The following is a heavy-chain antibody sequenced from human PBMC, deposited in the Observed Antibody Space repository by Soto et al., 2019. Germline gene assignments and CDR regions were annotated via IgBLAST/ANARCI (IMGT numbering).Heavy chain of an antibody. CDR3: AREGGGEYYYYYGMDV. V-gene: IGHV3-30-3*01. CDR1: GFTFSSYA. J-gene: IGHJ6*02. Sequence: GGSLRLSCAASGFTFSSYAMHWVRQAPGKGLEWVAVISYDGSNKYYADSVKGRFTISRDNSKNTLYLQMNSLRAEDRAVYYCAREGGGEYYYYYGMDVWGQGTTVTVSS. D-gene: IGHD2-15*01. CDR2: ISYDGSNK.